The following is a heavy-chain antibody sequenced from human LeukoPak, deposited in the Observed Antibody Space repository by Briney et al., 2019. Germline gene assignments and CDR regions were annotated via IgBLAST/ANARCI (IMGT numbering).Heavy chain of an antibody. Sequence: GGSLRLSCAASGFTVSGNYMSWVRQAPGKGLEWVSLIHSGGNTYYADSVKGRFTISRDTSNNALYLQMNSLRAEDTAIYYCARVVIPVPYYFDYWGQGTLVTVSS. V-gene: IGHV3-53*01. D-gene: IGHD2-2*01. J-gene: IGHJ4*02. CDR3: ARVVIPVPYYFDY. CDR2: IHSGGNT. CDR1: GFTVSGNY.